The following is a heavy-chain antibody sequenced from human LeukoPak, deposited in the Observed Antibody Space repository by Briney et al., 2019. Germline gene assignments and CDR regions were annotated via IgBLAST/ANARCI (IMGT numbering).Heavy chain of an antibody. J-gene: IGHJ4*02. D-gene: IGHD4-17*01. CDR3: ARVYYYGDYFDY. CDR1: GFTFSGYS. Sequence: TGGSLRLSCVASGFTFSGYSMNWVRQAPGKGREWVSSISSSGTYIYYADSVKGRFTISRDNAESSLYLQMNSLRPEDTAVYSCARVYYYGDYFDYWGQGTLVTVSS. V-gene: IGHV3-21*01. CDR2: ISSSGTYI.